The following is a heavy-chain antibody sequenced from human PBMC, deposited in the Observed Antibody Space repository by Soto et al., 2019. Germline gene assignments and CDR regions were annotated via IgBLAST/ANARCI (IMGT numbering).Heavy chain of an antibody. D-gene: IGHD2-21*02. CDR2: ISSSGSTI. Sequence: GGSLRLSCAASGFTFSDYYMSWIRQAPGKGLEWVSYISSSGSTIYYADSVKGRFTISRDNAKNSLYLQMNSLRAEDTAVYYCARVRHSDYYYYYYMDVWGKGTTVTVSS. CDR3: ARVRHSDYYYYYYMDV. CDR1: GFTFSDYY. J-gene: IGHJ6*03. V-gene: IGHV3-11*01.